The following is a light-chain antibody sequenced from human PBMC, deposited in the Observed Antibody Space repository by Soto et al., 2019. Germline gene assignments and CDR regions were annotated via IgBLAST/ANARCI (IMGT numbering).Light chain of an antibody. CDR2: AAS. J-gene: IGKJ1*01. CDR1: ESIDNW. V-gene: IGKV1-5*01. CDR3: QQYHTEWT. Sequence: DIQMTQSPSTLSASVGDTVTITCRASESIDNWLAWYQQKPGKAPKLLIFAASTLVRGVPSRFSGRGSGTEFTLTISSLQADDYATYYCQQYHTEWTVGQGTKVDIK.